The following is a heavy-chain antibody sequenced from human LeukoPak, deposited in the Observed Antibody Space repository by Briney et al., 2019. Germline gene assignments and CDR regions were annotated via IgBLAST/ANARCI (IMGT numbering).Heavy chain of an antibody. D-gene: IGHD4-11*01. V-gene: IGHV3-49*03. CDR2: IKSKDFGGTA. J-gene: IGHJ6*03. Sequence: GGSLRLSCTGSGFIFGDYALSWLRQAPGKGLEWVGFIKSKDFGGTAEYAASVKGRFTISRDDSKSVAYLQMNSLKTEDTAVYYCTRDMSVTRSYYYYYMDVWGKGTTVTVSS. CDR3: TRDMSVTRSYYYYYMDV. CDR1: GFIFGDYA.